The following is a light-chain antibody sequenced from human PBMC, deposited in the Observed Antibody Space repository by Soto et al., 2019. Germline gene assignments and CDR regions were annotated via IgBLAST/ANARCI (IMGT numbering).Light chain of an antibody. CDR3: QQYESWPYT. V-gene: IGKV3-15*01. CDR1: QSVRSN. CDR2: GAS. Sequence: EIVMTQSPVTLSVSPGERATLSCRASQSVRSNLAWYQQKRGRAPRLLIYGASTRATGIPARFSVSGSGTEFTITISSLQSEDFAVYYCQQYESWPYTFGQGTKLAIK. J-gene: IGKJ2*01.